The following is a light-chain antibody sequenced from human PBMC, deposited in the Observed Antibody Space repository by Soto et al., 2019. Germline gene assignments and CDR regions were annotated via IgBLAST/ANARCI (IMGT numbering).Light chain of an antibody. CDR1: KLGDKY. V-gene: IGLV3-1*01. Sequence: SYELTQPSSVSVSPGQTASITCSGEKLGDKYVWWYQQKPGQTPVLVIFQDKKRPSGISERFSGSNSGNTATLTISGTQAMDEADYYCQGWKTGTMLFGGGTKLTVL. J-gene: IGLJ3*02. CDR3: QGWKTGTML. CDR2: QDK.